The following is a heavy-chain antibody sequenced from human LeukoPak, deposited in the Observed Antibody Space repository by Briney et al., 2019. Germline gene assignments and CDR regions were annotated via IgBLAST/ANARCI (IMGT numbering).Heavy chain of an antibody. D-gene: IGHD1-26*01. CDR1: GYTFTSYG. CDR3: ARQSGSYSQRYYYYMDV. V-gene: IGHV1-18*01. Sequence: GASVKVSCKASGYTFTSYGISWVRQAPGQGLEWMGRISAYNGNTNYAQKLQGRVTMTTDTSTSTAYMELRSLRSDDTAVYYCARQSGSYSQRYYYYMDVWGKGTTVTVSS. CDR2: ISAYNGNT. J-gene: IGHJ6*03.